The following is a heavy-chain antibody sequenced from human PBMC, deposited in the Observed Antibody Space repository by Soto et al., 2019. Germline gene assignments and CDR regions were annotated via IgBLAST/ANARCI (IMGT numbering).Heavy chain of an antibody. CDR3: AKDLYSGYDYVFAFDI. CDR1: GFTFSSYW. D-gene: IGHD5-12*01. V-gene: IGHV3-7*03. CDR2: IKQDGSEK. J-gene: IGHJ3*02. Sequence: LTSAGSGFTFSSYWMSWVRQAPGKGLEWVANIKQDGSEKYYVDSVKGRFTISRDNSKNTLYLQMNSLRAEDTAVYYCAKDLYSGYDYVFAFDIWGQGTMVTVSS.